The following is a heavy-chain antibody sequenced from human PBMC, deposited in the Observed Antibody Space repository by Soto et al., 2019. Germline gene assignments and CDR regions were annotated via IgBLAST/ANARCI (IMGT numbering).Heavy chain of an antibody. Sequence: EVQLVESGGGLVQPGGSLRLSWAASGFTFSSYDMHWVRQVAGKGLEWVSAIGVAGDTYYPDSVKGRFTISRENAKNSLYLQMNSLRAEDTAVYYCASGGWGSSWYEGGSRIDYWGQGTLVTVSS. D-gene: IGHD6-13*01. CDR1: GFTFSSYD. V-gene: IGHV3-13*01. J-gene: IGHJ4*02. CDR2: IGVAGDT. CDR3: ASGGWGSSWYEGGSRIDY.